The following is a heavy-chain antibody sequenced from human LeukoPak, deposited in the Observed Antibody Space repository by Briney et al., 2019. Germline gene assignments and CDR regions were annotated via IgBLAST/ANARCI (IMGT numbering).Heavy chain of an antibody. V-gene: IGHV1-58*02. CDR1: GSTFTSSA. CDR3: AAESPNSSGWYDY. J-gene: IGHJ4*02. D-gene: IGHD6-19*01. CDR2: IVVGSGNT. Sequence: SVKVSCKASGSTFTSSAMQWVRQTRGQRLEWIGWIVVGSGNTNYAQGFQERVTITRDMSTSTAYMELSSLRSEDTAVYYCAAESPNSSGWYDYWGQGTLVTVSS.